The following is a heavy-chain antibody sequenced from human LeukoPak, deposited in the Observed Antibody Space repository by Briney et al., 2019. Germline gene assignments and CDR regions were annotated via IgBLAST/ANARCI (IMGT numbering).Heavy chain of an antibody. V-gene: IGHV4-4*02. Sequence: SETLSLTCGVSGGSITSTNWWSWVRQPPGQGLEWIGEISLRGRTNYNPSLKSRVTISVDTSKNQFSLKLSSVTAADTAVYYCARLVWGSYRYHDYWGQGTLVTVSS. D-gene: IGHD3-16*02. CDR3: ARLVWGSYRYHDY. CDR2: ISLRGRT. CDR1: GGSITSTNW. J-gene: IGHJ4*02.